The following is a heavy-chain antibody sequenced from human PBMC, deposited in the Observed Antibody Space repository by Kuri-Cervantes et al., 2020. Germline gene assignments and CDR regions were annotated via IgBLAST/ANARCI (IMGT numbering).Heavy chain of an antibody. V-gene: IGHV4-38-2*01. J-gene: IGHJ4*02. D-gene: IGHD4-17*01. CDR3: ARFKSGRSYGPIDH. CDR1: GYSINSDSY. CDR2: VNHNGNT. Sequence: SETLSLTCGISGYSINSDSYWGWIRQPPGKGLEWIGAVNHNGNTYNSPSLKSRMTISVDTSRNQISLKLTSVTAADTAVYYCARFKSGRSYGPIDHWGQGTLVTVSS.